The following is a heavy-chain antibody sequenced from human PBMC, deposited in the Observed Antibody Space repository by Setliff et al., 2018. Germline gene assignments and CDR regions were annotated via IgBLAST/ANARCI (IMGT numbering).Heavy chain of an antibody. Sequence: PSETLSLTCTVTGAPISSSNYYWCWIRQPPGKGLEWIGSINYRGSTHDNPSLRSRVTSSLDTSKNQFSLKLTSVTAADTAVYSCARAPQYSNFWYAPSWVDPWGQGTLVTVSS. CDR1: GAPISSSNYY. D-gene: IGHD3-3*01. CDR2: INYRGST. CDR3: ARAPQYSNFWYAPSWVDP. J-gene: IGHJ5*02. V-gene: IGHV4-39*07.